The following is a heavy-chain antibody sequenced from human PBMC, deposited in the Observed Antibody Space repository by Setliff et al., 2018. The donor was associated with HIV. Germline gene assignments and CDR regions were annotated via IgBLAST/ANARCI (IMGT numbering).Heavy chain of an antibody. CDR1: GGSFSGYS. J-gene: IGHJ6*03. V-gene: IGHV4-34*01. CDR2: TNHSGST. CDR3: ARGPPAEDYYYYMDV. Sequence: LSLTCAVYGGSFSGYSWGWIRQPPGKGLEWIGETNHSGSTNYNPSLKSRVTISVDTSKRQFSLNLTSVTAADTAVYYCARGPPAEDYYYYMDVWDKGTTVTVSS.